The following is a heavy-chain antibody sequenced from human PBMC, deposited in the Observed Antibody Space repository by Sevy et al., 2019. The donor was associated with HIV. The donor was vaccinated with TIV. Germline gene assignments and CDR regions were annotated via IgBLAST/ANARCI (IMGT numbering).Heavy chain of an antibody. CDR1: GYTFTGYY. CDR3: ARKEYYYDSSGYYSPLGMDV. J-gene: IGHJ6*02. D-gene: IGHD3-22*01. Sequence: ASVKVSCKASGYTFTGYYMHWVRQAPGQGLEWMGRINPNSGGTNYAQKFQGMVTMTRDTSISTAYMELSRLRSDDTAVYYCARKEYYYDSSGYYSPLGMDVWGQGTTVTVSS. CDR2: INPNSGGT. V-gene: IGHV1-2*06.